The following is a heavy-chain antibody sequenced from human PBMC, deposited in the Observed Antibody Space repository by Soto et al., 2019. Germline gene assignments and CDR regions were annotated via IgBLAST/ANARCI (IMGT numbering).Heavy chain of an antibody. J-gene: IGHJ4*02. D-gene: IGHD6-6*01. CDR3: ARAGYSSSTFVTFDY. CDR2: IYYSGST. Sequence: QVQLQESGPGLVKPSETLSLTCTVSGGSISSYYWSWIRQPPGKGLEWIGYIYYSGSTNYNPSLKSRVTISVDTSKNQFSLKLSSVTAADTAVYYCARAGYSSSTFVTFDYWGQGTLVTVSS. V-gene: IGHV4-59*01. CDR1: GGSISSYY.